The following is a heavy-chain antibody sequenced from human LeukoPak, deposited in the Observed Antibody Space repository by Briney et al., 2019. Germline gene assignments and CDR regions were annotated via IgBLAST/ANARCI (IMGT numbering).Heavy chain of an antibody. V-gene: IGHV3-23*01. J-gene: IGHJ4*02. CDR1: GFTFSNYW. D-gene: IGHD1-26*01. CDR2: ISGSGGST. CDR3: ARAVGGSYYVVDY. Sequence: GGSLRLSCVVSGFTFSNYWMSWVRQAPGKGLEWVSAISGSGGSTYYADSVKGRFTISRDNSKNTLSLQMNSLRAEDTAVYYCARAVGGSYYVVDYWGQGTLVTVSS.